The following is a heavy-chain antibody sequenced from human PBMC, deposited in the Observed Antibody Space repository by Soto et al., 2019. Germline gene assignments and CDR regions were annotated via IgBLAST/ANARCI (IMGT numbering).Heavy chain of an antibody. Sequence: GGSLKLCCETSGLSFVNYAIYWVRQAPGKGLEWVSGLSGSGTSTYYANSVKGRFTISRDNSRDTLFLQMNSLTADDTAVYYCAKATTNGGWFNPFDSWGQGALVTVSS. D-gene: IGHD6-19*01. CDR2: LSGSGTST. CDR3: AKATTNGGWFNPFDS. V-gene: IGHV3-23*01. J-gene: IGHJ4*02. CDR1: GLSFVNYA.